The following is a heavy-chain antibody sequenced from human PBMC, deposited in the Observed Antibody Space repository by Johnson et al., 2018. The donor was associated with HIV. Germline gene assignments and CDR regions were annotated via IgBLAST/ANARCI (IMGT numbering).Heavy chain of an antibody. Sequence: QVQLVESGGGLVKPGGSLRLSCAASGFTFSSYGMHWVRQAPGKGLEWVAVISYDGSNKYYADSVKGRFTISRDNSKNTLYLQMNSLRAEDTAEYYCAKDKSNAFDIWGQGTMVTVSS. J-gene: IGHJ3*02. CDR2: ISYDGSNK. V-gene: IGHV3-30*18. CDR3: AKDKSNAFDI. CDR1: GFTFSSYG.